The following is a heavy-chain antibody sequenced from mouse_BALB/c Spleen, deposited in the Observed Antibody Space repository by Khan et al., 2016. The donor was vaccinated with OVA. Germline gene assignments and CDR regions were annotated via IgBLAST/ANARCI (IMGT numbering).Heavy chain of an antibody. Sequence: EVMLVESGGGLVKPGGSLKLSCAPSGFAFSSYDMSWVRQTPEKRLEWVATISRTGIYTYYPDSVKGRFTISRDNARNTLYLQMSSLRSEDTALYYCARPSYYGNPWFTYWGQGTLVTVSA. CDR2: ISRTGIYT. CDR1: GFAFSSYD. CDR3: ARPSYYGNPWFTY. V-gene: IGHV5-9*02. J-gene: IGHJ3*01. D-gene: IGHD2-10*01.